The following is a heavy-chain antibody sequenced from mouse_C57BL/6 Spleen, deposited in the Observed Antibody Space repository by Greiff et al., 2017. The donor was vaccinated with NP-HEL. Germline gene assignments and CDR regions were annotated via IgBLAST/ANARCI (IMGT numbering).Heavy chain of an antibody. CDR3: ARYGSLSYFDY. CDR2: IYPSDSET. J-gene: IGHJ2*01. D-gene: IGHD1-1*01. V-gene: IGHV1-61*01. CDR1: GYTFTSYW. Sequence: VQLQQPGAELVRPGSSVKLSCKASGYTFTSYWMDWVKQRPGQGLEWIGNIYPSDSETHYNQKFKDKATLTVDKSSSTAYMQLSSLTSEDSAVYYCARYGSLSYFDYWGQGTTLTVSS.